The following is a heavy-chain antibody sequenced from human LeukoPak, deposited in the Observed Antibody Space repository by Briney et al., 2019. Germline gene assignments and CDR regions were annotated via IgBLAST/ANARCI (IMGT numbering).Heavy chain of an antibody. Sequence: PGGSLRLSCAASGFIFSNYWMHWVRQAPGKGLVWVSRIKTDGSTITYADSVKGRFTISRDNAMNTLYLQMNSLGAEDTAVYYCARVGQGGWFFDLWGRGTLVTVSS. CDR3: ARVGQGGWFFDL. CDR2: IKTDGSTI. D-gene: IGHD1-26*01. V-gene: IGHV3-74*01. J-gene: IGHJ2*01. CDR1: GFIFSNYW.